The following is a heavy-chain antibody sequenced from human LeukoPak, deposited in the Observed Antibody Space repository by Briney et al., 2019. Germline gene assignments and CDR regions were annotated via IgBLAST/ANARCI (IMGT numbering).Heavy chain of an antibody. D-gene: IGHD2-15*01. CDR3: ARKCSGGSCYSLRAFDI. V-gene: IGHV3-23*01. J-gene: IGHJ3*02. Sequence: GGSLRLSCAASGFTFSSYSMNWVRQAPGKGLEWVSAISGGGGSTYYADSVKGRFTISRDNSKNTLYLQMNSLRDEDTAVYYCARKCSGGSCYSLRAFDIWGQGTLVTVSS. CDR2: ISGGGGST. CDR1: GFTFSSYS.